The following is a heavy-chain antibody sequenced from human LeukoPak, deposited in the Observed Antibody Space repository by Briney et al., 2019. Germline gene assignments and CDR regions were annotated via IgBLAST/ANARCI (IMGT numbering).Heavy chain of an antibody. CDR2: IYHSGST. V-gene: IGHV4-4*02. Sequence: SETLSLTCAVSGGSISSSNWWSWVRQPPGKGLEWIGEIYHSGSTNYNPSLKSRVTISVDKSKNQFSLKLSSVTAADTAVYYCARGRHGDYNYYFDYWGQGTLVTVSS. J-gene: IGHJ4*02. D-gene: IGHD4-17*01. CDR3: ARGRHGDYNYYFDY. CDR1: GGSISSSNW.